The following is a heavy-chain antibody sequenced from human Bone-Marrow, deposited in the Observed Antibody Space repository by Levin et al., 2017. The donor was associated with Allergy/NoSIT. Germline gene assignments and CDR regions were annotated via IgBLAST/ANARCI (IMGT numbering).Heavy chain of an antibody. CDR1: GYSFSRYG. CDR3: ARSGSGNFFPIGGPNFDY. CDR2: ISAYNGGT. Sequence: GGSLRLSCKASGYSFSRYGISWVRQAPGQGLEWMGWISAYNGGTDFSQRLQGRVAMTTDTSTSIAYMELRSLTPEDTAVYYCARSGSGNFFPIGGPNFDYWGQGTLVTVSS. J-gene: IGHJ4*02. V-gene: IGHV1-18*01. D-gene: IGHD3-10*01.